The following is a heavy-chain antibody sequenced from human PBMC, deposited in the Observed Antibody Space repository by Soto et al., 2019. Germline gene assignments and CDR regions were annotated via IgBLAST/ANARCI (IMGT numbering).Heavy chain of an antibody. CDR1: GFAFSSHA. D-gene: IGHD2-8*01. CDR3: AKEIFAAAYAATSAFDL. CDR2: VDGSGADT. Sequence: GGSLRLSRATSGFAFSSHAMGWLRQAPGTEPEWVAFVDGSGADTSYADSVKGRFTISRDNSENSLYLHMNSLRAEDTGRYFCAKEIFAAAYAATSAFDLWGQGTLVTVSS. J-gene: IGHJ4*02. V-gene: IGHV3-23*01.